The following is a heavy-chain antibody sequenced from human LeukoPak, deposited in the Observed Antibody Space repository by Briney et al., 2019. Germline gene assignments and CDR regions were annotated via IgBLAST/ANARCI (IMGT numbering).Heavy chain of an antibody. J-gene: IGHJ4*02. D-gene: IGHD6-19*01. CDR1: GGSISSYY. Sequence: PSETLSLTCTVSGGSISSYYWSWIRQPPGKGLEWIGYIYYSGSTNYNPFLKSRVTISVDTSKNQCSLKLSSVTAADTAVYYCAREGYSSGWFDYWGQGTLVTVSS. CDR3: AREGYSSGWFDY. V-gene: IGHV4-59*01. CDR2: IYYSGST.